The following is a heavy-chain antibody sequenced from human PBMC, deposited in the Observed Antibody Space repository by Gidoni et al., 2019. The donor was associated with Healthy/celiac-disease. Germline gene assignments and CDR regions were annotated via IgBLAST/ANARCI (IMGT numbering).Heavy chain of an antibody. CDR3: ARVGFGEEAYGDAFDI. Sequence: QVQLQESGPGLVKPSQTLSLTCTVSGGSISSCGYYWSWIRQHPGKGLEWIGYIYYSGSTYYNPSLKSRVTISVDTSKNQFSLKLSSVTAADTAVYYCARVGFGEEAYGDAFDIWGQGTMVTVSS. V-gene: IGHV4-31*03. CDR1: GGSISSCGYY. CDR2: IYYSGST. J-gene: IGHJ3*02. D-gene: IGHD3-10*01.